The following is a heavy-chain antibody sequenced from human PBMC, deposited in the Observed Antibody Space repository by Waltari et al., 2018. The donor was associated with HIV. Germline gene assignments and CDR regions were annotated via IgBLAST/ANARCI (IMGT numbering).Heavy chain of an antibody. CDR3: ASTYYDLLEGWYFDF. CDR2: ISHSGTT. D-gene: IGHD3-3*01. CDR1: DYSITSGYY. J-gene: IGHJ4*02. V-gene: IGHV4-38-2*02. Sequence: QVQLQESGPGLVKPSETLSPTCSVSDYSITSGYYWGWSRQSPGRGLEWIGSISHSGTTVYSPSLKSRITLFRNTSKNQFFLKLTSATAADTAVYYCASTYYDLLEGWYFDFWGQGRLVTVSS.